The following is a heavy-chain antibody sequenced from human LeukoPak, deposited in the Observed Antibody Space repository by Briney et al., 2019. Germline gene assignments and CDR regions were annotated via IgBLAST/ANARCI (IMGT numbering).Heavy chain of an antibody. D-gene: IGHD4-17*01. CDR3: ARDLREKDY. J-gene: IGHJ4*02. CDR2: ISPDGKTI. V-gene: IGHV3-74*01. CDR1: GFTFSRYW. Sequence: GGPLRLSCAASGFTFSRYWMHWVRQAPGKGLVWVSRISPDGKTINYADSVKGGFTVSRDNAKNTLYLQMNSLRAEDTAVYYCARDLREKDYWGQGTLVTVSS.